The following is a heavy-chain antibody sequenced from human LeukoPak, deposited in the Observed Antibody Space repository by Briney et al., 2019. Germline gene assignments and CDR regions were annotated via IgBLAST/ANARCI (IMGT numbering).Heavy chain of an antibody. CDR3: ARKLWGNGMYV. V-gene: IGHV3-13*04. J-gene: IGHJ6*02. Sequence: GGSLRLSCAASGFTFSSYDMHWVRQPTGKGLEWVSGIGTAGDTHYVDSVKGRFTISRENAKNSMYLQMNSLRAGDTAVYYCARKLWGNGMYVWGQGTTVTVSS. D-gene: IGHD3-10*01. CDR2: IGTAGDT. CDR1: GFTFSSYD.